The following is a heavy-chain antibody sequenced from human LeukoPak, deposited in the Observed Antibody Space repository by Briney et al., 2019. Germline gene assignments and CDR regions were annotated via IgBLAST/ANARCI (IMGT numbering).Heavy chain of an antibody. Sequence: PSKTLSLTCTVSGGSLSTSSYYWGWIRQPPGKGLEWIGTIDYSGSTYYNPSLKSRVTTSVDTSKNQFSLKLSSVTAADTAVYYCARDTWYGSGSPWYFDYWGQGTLVTVSS. D-gene: IGHD3-10*01. CDR2: IDYSGST. J-gene: IGHJ4*02. CDR3: ARDTWYGSGSPWYFDY. V-gene: IGHV4-39*02. CDR1: GGSLSTSSYY.